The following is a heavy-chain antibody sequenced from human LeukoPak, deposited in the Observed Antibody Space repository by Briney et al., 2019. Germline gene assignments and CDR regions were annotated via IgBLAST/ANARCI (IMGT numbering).Heavy chain of an antibody. D-gene: IGHD6-13*01. Sequence: ASVKVSCKASGFTFTSYGFSWVRQAPGQGLEWIGWISGYNGNTNYAQKPQGRVTMNTDTSTSTAYMELRSLISDDTAIYYCARVSSSWYYFDYWGQGTLVTVSS. CDR2: ISGYNGNT. J-gene: IGHJ4*02. CDR3: ARVSSSWYYFDY. V-gene: IGHV1-18*01. CDR1: GFTFTSYG.